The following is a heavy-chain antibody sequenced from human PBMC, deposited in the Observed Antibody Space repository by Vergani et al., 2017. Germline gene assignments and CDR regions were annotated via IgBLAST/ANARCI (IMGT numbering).Heavy chain of an antibody. Sequence: QVKLQESGPGLVKPSETLSLTCTVSGASVNSYYWSWIRQHPGKGLEWIGYIYYSGSTYYNPSLKSRVTISVDMSKNQFSLELSSVTAADTAVYYCARVDIVVVPSDYYYYMDVWGKGTTVTVSS. CDR2: IYYSGST. CDR1: GASVNSYY. J-gene: IGHJ6*03. CDR3: ARVDIVVVPSDYYYYMDV. V-gene: IGHV4-31*03. D-gene: IGHD2-2*03.